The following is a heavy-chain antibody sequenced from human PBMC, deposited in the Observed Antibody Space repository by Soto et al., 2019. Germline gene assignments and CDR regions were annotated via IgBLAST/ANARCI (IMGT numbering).Heavy chain of an antibody. Sequence: SETLSLTCAVYGGSFSGYYWTWIRQPPGTGLEWIGEINHSGSTNYNPSLKSRVTISVDTSKNQFSLKLTSVTAADTAVYYCARLNGHCVSTNCHGYYGMDVWGQGTTVTVSS. V-gene: IGHV4-34*01. D-gene: IGHD2-2*03. CDR3: ARLNGHCVSTNCHGYYGMDV. J-gene: IGHJ6*02. CDR2: INHSGST. CDR1: GGSFSGYY.